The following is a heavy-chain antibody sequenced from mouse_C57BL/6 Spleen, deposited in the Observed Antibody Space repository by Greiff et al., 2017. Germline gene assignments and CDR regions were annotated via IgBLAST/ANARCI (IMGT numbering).Heavy chain of an antibody. V-gene: IGHV1-22*01. Sequence: EVQLQQSGPELVKPGASVKMSCKASGYTFTDYNMHWVKQSHGKSLEWIGYINPNNGGTSYNQKFKGQATLTVHKSSITAYMELRSLTSEDSSIYYCARCPYSNLALLAYRGQGTLVTVSA. CDR2: INPNNGGT. D-gene: IGHD2-5*01. J-gene: IGHJ3*01. CDR1: GYTFTDYN. CDR3: ARCPYSNLALLAY.